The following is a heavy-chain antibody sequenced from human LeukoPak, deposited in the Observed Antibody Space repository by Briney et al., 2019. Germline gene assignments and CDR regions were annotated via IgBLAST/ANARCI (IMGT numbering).Heavy chain of an antibody. Sequence: GGSLRLSCAASGFTFSSYAMSWVRQAPGKGLEWVAVISYDGSNKYYADSVKGRFTISRDNSKNTLYLQMNSLRAEDTAVYYCAKDQQQLAPFYYYYGMDVWGQGTTVTVSS. CDR2: ISYDGSNK. J-gene: IGHJ6*02. CDR3: AKDQQQLAPFYYYYGMDV. V-gene: IGHV3-30*18. D-gene: IGHD6-13*01. CDR1: GFTFSSYA.